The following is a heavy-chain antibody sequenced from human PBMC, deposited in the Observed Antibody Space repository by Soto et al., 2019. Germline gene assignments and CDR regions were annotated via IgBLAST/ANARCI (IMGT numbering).Heavy chain of an antibody. CDR1: GDSFSNYY. V-gene: IGHV4-59*01. D-gene: IGHD1-7*01. CDR2: SYYSGRT. J-gene: IGHJ4*02. CDR3: ARRQNWNYLFDN. Sequence: PSETLSLTCTVSGDSFSNYYWSWIRQSPGKGLGWIGCSYYSGRTNYNPSLKSRVTMSIDASKTRFSLRLRSVTAADTAVYYCARRQNWNYLFDNWGQGTLVTVSS.